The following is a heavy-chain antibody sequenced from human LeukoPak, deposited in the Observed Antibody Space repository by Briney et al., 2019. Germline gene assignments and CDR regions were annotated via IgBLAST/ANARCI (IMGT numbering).Heavy chain of an antibody. Sequence: SETLSLTCTVSGGSISSYYWSWIRQPPGKGLEWIGYIYYGGSTNYNPSLKSRVTISVDTSKNQFSLKLSSVTAADTAVYYCARSRFIGYCSSTSCYVDWYFDLWGRGTLVTVSS. V-gene: IGHV4-59*01. CDR1: GGSISSYY. CDR2: IYYGGST. CDR3: ARSRFIGYCSSTSCYVDWYFDL. D-gene: IGHD2-2*01. J-gene: IGHJ2*01.